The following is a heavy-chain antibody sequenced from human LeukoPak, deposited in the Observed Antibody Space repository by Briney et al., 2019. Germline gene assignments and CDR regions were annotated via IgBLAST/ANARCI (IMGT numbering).Heavy chain of an antibody. Sequence: GESLKISCKGSGYSFTSYWIGWVRQMPGKGLEGMESIYPCDSDTRYSPSFQGQVSISADKSISTAYLQWSSLKASDTATYYCARLEPPYDSSGYPGYWGQGTLVTVSS. CDR3: ARLEPPYDSSGYPGY. CDR1: GYSFTSYW. V-gene: IGHV5-51*01. CDR2: IYPCDSDT. D-gene: IGHD3-22*01. J-gene: IGHJ4*02.